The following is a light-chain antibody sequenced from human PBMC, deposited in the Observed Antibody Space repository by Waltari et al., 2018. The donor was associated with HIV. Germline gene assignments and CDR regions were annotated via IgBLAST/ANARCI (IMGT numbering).Light chain of an antibody. J-gene: IGKJ5*01. CDR1: QSVSPY. CDR3: QQRSNWPIT. CDR2: GAS. Sequence: EIVLTQSPATLSLSPGERATLSCRASQSVSPYLAWYQQKPGQAPRLLIYGASSRATGIPARFSGSGSGTDFTLTISSLEPGDFGVYYCQQRSNWPITFGQGTRLEIK. V-gene: IGKV3-11*01.